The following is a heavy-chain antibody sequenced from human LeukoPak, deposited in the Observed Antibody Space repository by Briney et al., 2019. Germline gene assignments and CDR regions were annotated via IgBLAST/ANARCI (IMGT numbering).Heavy chain of an antibody. CDR1: GGSISSGGYY. CDR2: IYTSGST. D-gene: IGHD3-3*01. CDR3: ARVNEFWSGYNWFDP. J-gene: IGHJ5*02. Sequence: SQTLSLTCTVSGGSISSGGYYWSWIRQPAGKGLEWIGRIYTSGSTNYNPSLKSRVTISVDTSKNQFSLKLSSVTAADTAVYYCARVNEFWSGYNWFDPWGQGTLVTVSS. V-gene: IGHV4-61*02.